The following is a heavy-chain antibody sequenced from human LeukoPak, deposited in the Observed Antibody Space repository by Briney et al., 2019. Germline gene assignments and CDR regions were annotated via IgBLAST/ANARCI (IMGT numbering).Heavy chain of an antibody. V-gene: IGHV3-30*03. CDR2: ISYDGSNK. D-gene: IGHD2-21*02. CDR3: ARDRGAYCGGDCYLGFDY. J-gene: IGHJ4*01. Sequence: PGRSLRLSCAASGFTFSSYGIHWVRQAPGKGLEWVALISYDGSNKYYADSVKGRFTISRDNSKNTVYLQMNSLRAEDTAVYYCARDRGAYCGGDCYLGFDYWGRGTLVTVSS. CDR1: GFTFSSYG.